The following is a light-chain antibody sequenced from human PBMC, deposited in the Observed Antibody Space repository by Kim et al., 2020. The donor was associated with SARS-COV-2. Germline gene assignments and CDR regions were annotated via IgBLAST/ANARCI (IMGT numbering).Light chain of an antibody. CDR3: QAWDSGIVV. V-gene: IGLV3-1*01. CDR1: ELGNKY. J-gene: IGLJ3*02. CDR2: QDT. Sequence: SYELTQPPSVSVSPGQTASITCSGDELGNKYACWYQQKPAQSPVLVIYQDTKRPSGIPERFSGSNSGNTATLTISGTQSTDEGDYYCQAWDSGIVVFGGGTQLTVL.